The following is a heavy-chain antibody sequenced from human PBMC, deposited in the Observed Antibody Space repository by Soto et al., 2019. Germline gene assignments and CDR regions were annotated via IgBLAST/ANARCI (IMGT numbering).Heavy chain of an antibody. D-gene: IGHD3-10*01. V-gene: IGHV3-23*01. J-gene: IGHJ4*02. CDR1: GFTFSSSA. CDR3: ARALVGSGSCYKPLDL. Sequence: GGSLRLSCAASGFTFSSSAMSWVRQAPGKGLEWVSVISGSGDSTFYADSVKGRFTISRDTSKNTLYLQMNSLRAEDTALFYCARALVGSGSCYKPLDLWGQETLVTVSS. CDR2: ISGSGDST.